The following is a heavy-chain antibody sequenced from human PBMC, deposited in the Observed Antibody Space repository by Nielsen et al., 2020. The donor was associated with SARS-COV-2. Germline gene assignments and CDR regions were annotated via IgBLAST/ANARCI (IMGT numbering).Heavy chain of an antibody. CDR3: ARGNCSGTTCYGLDY. CDR1: GFTFNRYY. V-gene: IGHV1-46*02. J-gene: IGHJ4*02. CDR2: INPRGDRP. D-gene: IGHD2-15*01. Sequence: ASVKVSCKASGFTFNRYYMHWVRQAPGQGLEWMGVINPRGDRPSYTQKFRDRVTMTRDTSTSTVYMEVSSLSSEDTAVYFCARGNCSGTTCYGLDYWGQGTLVSVSS.